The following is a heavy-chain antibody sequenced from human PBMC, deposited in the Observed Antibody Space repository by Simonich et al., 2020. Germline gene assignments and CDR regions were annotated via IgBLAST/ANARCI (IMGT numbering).Heavy chain of an antibody. D-gene: IGHD1-1*01. CDR2: IYSGGST. V-gene: IGHV3-66*01. CDR3: ARWTATGYYFDY. CDR1: GFTFSSNY. Sequence: EVQLVESGGGLVKPGGSLRLSCAASGFTFSSNYMSWVRQAPGKGLEWVSVIYSGGSTYYADSVKGRFTISRDNSKNTLYLQINSLRAEDTAVYYCARWTATGYYFDYWGQGTLVTVSS. J-gene: IGHJ4*02.